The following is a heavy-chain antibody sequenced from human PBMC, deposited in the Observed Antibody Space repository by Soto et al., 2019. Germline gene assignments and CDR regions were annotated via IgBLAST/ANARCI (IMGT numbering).Heavy chain of an antibody. J-gene: IGHJ4*02. CDR3: ARAGRYYDILTGYYTAGYFDY. CDR2: MNPNSGNT. CDR1: GYTFTSYD. D-gene: IGHD3-9*01. V-gene: IGHV1-8*01. Sequence: QVQLVQSGAEVKKPGASVKVSCKASGYTFTSYDINWVRQATGQGLEWMGWMNPNSGNTGYAQKFQGRVTMTRNTSISTAYRELSSLRSEDTAVYYCARAGRYYDILTGYYTAGYFDYWGQGTLVTVSS.